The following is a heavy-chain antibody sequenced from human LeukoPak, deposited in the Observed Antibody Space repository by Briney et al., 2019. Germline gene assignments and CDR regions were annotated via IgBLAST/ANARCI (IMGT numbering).Heavy chain of an antibody. D-gene: IGHD2-15*01. CDR1: GFTFDDYA. V-gene: IGHV3-9*01. CDR3: ATDNGYCSGGSCFAFDI. J-gene: IGHJ3*02. CDR2: ISWNSGSI. Sequence: GGSLRLSCAASGFTFDDYAMHWVRQAPGKGLEWVSGISWNSGSIGYADSVKGRFTISRDNAKNSLYLQMNSLRSEDTAVYYCATDNGYCSGGSCFAFDIWGQGTMVTVSS.